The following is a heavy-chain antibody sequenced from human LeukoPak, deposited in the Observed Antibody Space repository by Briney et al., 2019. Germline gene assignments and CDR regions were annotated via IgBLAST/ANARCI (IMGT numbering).Heavy chain of an antibody. CDR2: INYSGST. CDR3: ARSHY. CDR1: GGSITSSTYH. J-gene: IGHJ4*02. V-gene: IGHV4-39*01. Sequence: SETLSLTCTVSGGSITSSTYHWGWIRQPPGKGLEWIGSINYSGSTYYNPSLKSRVTISVDTSKNQFSLKLSSVTAGDTAVYYCARSHYWGRGTLVTVSS.